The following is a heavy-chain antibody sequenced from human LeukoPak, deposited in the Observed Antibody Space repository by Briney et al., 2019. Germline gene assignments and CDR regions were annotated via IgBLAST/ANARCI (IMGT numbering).Heavy chain of an antibody. J-gene: IGHJ6*04. CDR1: GYTFTSYA. V-gene: IGHV1-3*01. CDR2: INAGNGNT. D-gene: IGHD3-9*01. Sequence: ASVKVSCKASGYTFTSYAMHWVRQAPGQRLEWMGWINAGNGNTKYSQKFQGSVTITRDTSASTAYMELSSLRSEDTAVYYCAREGSGVLRYFDWLRRVDQRYYYYGMDVWGKGTTVTVSS. CDR3: AREGSGVLRYFDWLRRVDQRYYYYGMDV.